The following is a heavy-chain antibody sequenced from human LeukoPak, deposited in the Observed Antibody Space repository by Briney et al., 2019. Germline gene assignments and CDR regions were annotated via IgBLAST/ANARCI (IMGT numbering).Heavy chain of an antibody. D-gene: IGHD6-19*01. CDR2: IWYDGSNK. CDR1: GFTFSSYG. CDR3: AGTGYSSLHGDY. J-gene: IGHJ4*02. V-gene: IGHV3-33*01. Sequence: GRSLRLSCAASGFTFSSYGMHWVRQAPGKGLEWVAVIWYDGSNKYYADSVKGRFTISRDNSKNTLYLQMNGLRAEDTAIYYCAGTGYSSLHGDYWGQGTLVTVSS.